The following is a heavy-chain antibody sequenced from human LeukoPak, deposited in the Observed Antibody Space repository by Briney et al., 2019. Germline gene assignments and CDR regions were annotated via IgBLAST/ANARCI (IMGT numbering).Heavy chain of an antibody. CDR2: INPNSSAT. D-gene: IGHD3-16*01. CDR1: GYTFTSYA. V-gene: IGHV1-2*02. Sequence: GASVKVSCKASGYTFTSYAMNWVRQAPGQGLKWMGWINPNSSATHYAQSFQARVTMTRDTSIASSYMELTGLESDDTAVYYCARGRRILGGPENAGDFFDFWGQGSLVTVSS. J-gene: IGHJ4*01. CDR3: ARGRRILGGPENAGDFFDF.